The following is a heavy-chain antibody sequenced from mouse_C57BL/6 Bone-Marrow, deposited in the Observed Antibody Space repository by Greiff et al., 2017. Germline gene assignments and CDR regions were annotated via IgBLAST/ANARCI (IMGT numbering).Heavy chain of an antibody. V-gene: IGHV1-50*01. D-gene: IGHD2-1*01. Sequence: QVQLQQPGAELVKPGASVKLSCKASGYTFTSYWMQWVKQRPGQGLEWIGEIDPSDSSPNYNQKFKGTATLTVDTSSSTAYMQLSSLTSEDSAVYYCAREIYGNYRAWFAYWGQGTLVTVSA. J-gene: IGHJ3*01. CDR2: IDPSDSSP. CDR3: AREIYGNYRAWFAY. CDR1: GYTFTSYW.